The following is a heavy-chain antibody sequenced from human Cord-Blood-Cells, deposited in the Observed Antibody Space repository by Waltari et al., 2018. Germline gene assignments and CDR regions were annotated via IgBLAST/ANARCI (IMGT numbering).Heavy chain of an antibody. CDR2: IIHSGST. CDR3: ARGYGGNFDY. CDR1: GGSFSGYY. Sequence: QVQLQQWGAGLLKPSETLSLTCAVYGGSFSGYYWSWIRQPPGKGLEWSGEIIHSGSTNYNPSLKSRVTISVDTVKNQFSLKLSSVSAADTAVYYWARGYGGNFDYWGQGTLVTVSS. D-gene: IGHD4-17*01. J-gene: IGHJ4*02. V-gene: IGHV4-34*01.